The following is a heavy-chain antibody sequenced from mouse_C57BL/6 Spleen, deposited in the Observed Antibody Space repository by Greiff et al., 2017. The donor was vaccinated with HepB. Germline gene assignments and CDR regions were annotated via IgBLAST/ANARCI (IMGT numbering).Heavy chain of an antibody. CDR1: GYTFTGYW. CDR3: ARPQSWAYAMDY. J-gene: IGHJ4*01. CDR2: ILPGSGST. V-gene: IGHV1-9*01. D-gene: IGHD4-1*01. Sequence: QVQLQQSGAELMKPGASVKLSCKATGYTFTGYWIEWVKQRPGHGLEWIGEILPGSGSTNYIEKFKGKATFTADTSSNTAYMQLSSLTTEDSAIYYCARPQSWAYAMDYWGQGTSVTVSS.